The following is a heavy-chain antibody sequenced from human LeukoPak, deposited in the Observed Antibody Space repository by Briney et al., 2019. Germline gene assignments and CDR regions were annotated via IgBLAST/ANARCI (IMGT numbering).Heavy chain of an antibody. D-gene: IGHD3-10*01. J-gene: IGHJ4*02. Sequence: PSETLSLTCAVYGGSFSGYYWSWIRQPPGKGLEWIGEINHSGSTNYNPSLKSRVTISVDTSKNQFSLKLSSVTAADTAVYYCARRVVREPRGGYFDYWGQGTLVTVSS. CDR1: GGSFSGYY. V-gene: IGHV4-34*01. CDR2: INHSGST. CDR3: ARRVVREPRGGYFDY.